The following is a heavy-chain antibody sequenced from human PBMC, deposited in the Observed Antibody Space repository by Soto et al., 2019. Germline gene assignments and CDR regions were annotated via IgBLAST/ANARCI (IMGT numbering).Heavy chain of an antibody. Sequence: PSETLSLTCPVSGGSISSYYWSWIRQPPGKGLEWIGYIYYSGSTNYNPSLKSRVTISVDTSKNQFSLKLSSVTAADTAVYYCARAKAPLYSSSWYWFDPWGQGTLVTVSS. V-gene: IGHV4-59*08. CDR3: ARAKAPLYSSSWYWFDP. D-gene: IGHD6-13*01. J-gene: IGHJ5*02. CDR2: IYYSGST. CDR1: GGSISSYY.